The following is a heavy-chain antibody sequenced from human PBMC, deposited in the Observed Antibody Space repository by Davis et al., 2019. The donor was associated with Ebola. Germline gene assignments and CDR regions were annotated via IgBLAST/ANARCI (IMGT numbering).Heavy chain of an antibody. V-gene: IGHV4-34*01. J-gene: IGHJ6*02. D-gene: IGHD2-15*01. CDR3: ARVRMVVPYYYGMDV. CDR2: INHSGST. Sequence: MPSETLSLTCAVYGGSFSGYYWGWIRQPPGKGLEWIGEINHSGSTNYNPSLKSRVTISVDTSKNQFSLKLSSVTAADTAVYYCARVRMVVPYYYGMDVWGQGTTVTVSS. CDR1: GGSFSGYY.